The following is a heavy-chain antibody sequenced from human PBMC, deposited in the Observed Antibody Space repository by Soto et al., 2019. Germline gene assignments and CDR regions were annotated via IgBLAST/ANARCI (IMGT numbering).Heavy chain of an antibody. J-gene: IGHJ4*02. CDR3: ARGYCSSTSCYLDY. CDR2: IYYSGST. V-gene: IGHV4-61*01. Sequence: PSETLSLTCTVSGGSVSSGSYYWSWIRQPPGKGLEWIGYIYYSGSTNYNPSLKSRVTISVDTSKNQFSLELSSLRSEDTAVYYCARGYCSSTSCYLDYWGQGTLVTVSS. CDR1: GGSVSSGSYY. D-gene: IGHD2-2*01.